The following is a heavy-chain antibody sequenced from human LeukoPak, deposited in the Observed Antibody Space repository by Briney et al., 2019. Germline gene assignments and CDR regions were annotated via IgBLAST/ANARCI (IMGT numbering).Heavy chain of an antibody. CDR3: ARVGGYDILTGYYPLPFDY. CDR2: IYHSGST. V-gene: IGHV4-38-2*01. J-gene: IGHJ4*02. Sequence: PSETLSLTCAVSGYSICSGYYWGWIRQPPGKGLEWIGSIYHSGSTYYNPSLKSRVTISVDTSKNQFSPKLSSVTAADTAVYYCARVGGYDILTGYYPLPFDYWGQGTLVTVSS. D-gene: IGHD3-9*01. CDR1: GYSICSGYY.